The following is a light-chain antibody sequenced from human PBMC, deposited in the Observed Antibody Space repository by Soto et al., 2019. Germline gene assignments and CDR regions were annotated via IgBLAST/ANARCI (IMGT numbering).Light chain of an antibody. V-gene: IGKV4-1*01. J-gene: IGKJ3*01. Sequence: DIVMTQSPDSLAVSLGERATINCKSSQSVLYSSNNKNYLAWYQQKPGQPPKLLIYWASTRESGVPDRVSGNGSGKHLTITLSGLQAEDVAFYCCQQYDSTLFTCGPGTKVDIK. CDR3: QQYDSTLFT. CDR2: WAS. CDR1: QSVLYSSNNKNY.